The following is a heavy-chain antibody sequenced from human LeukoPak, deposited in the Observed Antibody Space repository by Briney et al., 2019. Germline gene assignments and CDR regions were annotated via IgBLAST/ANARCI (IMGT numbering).Heavy chain of an antibody. CDR3: ARHYRYSYYMDV. V-gene: IGHV1-8*01. J-gene: IGHJ6*03. CDR2: MNPNSGNT. D-gene: IGHD5-18*01. Sequence: ASVKVSCKASGYTFTSYDINWVRQATGQGLEWMGWMNPNSGNTGYAQKFQGRVTMTRNTSISTAYMELSSLRSEDTAVYYCARHYRYSYYMDVWGKGTTVTVSS. CDR1: GYTFTSYD.